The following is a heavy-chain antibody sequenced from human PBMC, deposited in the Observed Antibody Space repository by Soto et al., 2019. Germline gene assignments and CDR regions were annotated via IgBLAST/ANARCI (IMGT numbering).Heavy chain of an antibody. D-gene: IGHD3-22*01. CDR3: ARVTYYYDSSGYYYDPALDY. CDR2: IFSNDEK. V-gene: IGHV2-26*01. J-gene: IGHJ4*02. CDR1: GFSLSNARMG. Sequence: SGPTLVNPTETLTLTCTVSGFSLSNARMGVSWIRQPPGKALEWLAHIFSNDEKSYSTSLKSRLTISKDTSKSQVVLTMTNMDPVDTATYYCARVTYYYDSSGYYYDPALDYWGQGXLVTVYS.